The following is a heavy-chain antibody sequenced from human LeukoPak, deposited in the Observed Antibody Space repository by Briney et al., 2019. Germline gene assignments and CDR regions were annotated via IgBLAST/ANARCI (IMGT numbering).Heavy chain of an antibody. Sequence: SETLSLTCADYGGSFSGYYWSWIRQPPGKGLEWIGEINHSGSTNYNPSLKSRVTISVDTSKNQFSLKLSSVTAADTAVYYCARRPYYYDSSGYSHWGQGTLVTVSS. CDR2: INHSGST. D-gene: IGHD3-22*01. V-gene: IGHV4-34*01. J-gene: IGHJ4*02. CDR3: ARRPYYYDSSGYSH. CDR1: GGSFSGYY.